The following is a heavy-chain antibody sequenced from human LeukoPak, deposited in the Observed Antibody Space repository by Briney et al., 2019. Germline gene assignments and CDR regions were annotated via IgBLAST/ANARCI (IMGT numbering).Heavy chain of an antibody. CDR3: TTRMVSPRLEFDY. CDR1: GFTFSSYG. CDR2: ISYDGSNK. V-gene: IGHV3-30*03. Sequence: GGSLRLSCAASGFTFSSYGMHWVRQAPGKGLEWVAVISYDGSNKYYADSVKGRFTISRDNSKNTLYLQMNSLKTEDTAVYYCTTRMVSPRLEFDYWGQGTLVTVSS. J-gene: IGHJ4*02. D-gene: IGHD3-16*01.